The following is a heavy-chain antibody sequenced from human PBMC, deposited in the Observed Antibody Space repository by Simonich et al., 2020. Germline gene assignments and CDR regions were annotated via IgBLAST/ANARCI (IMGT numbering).Heavy chain of an antibody. V-gene: IGHV4-59*08. CDR3: ARLPDY. CDR2: IYSSVST. J-gene: IGHJ4*02. Sequence: QVQLQESGPGLVKPSETLSLTCTVSGGSISSYYWSWIRQPPGKVLEWIGYIYSSVSTNSNPTLKRRVTISVDTSKNQFSLKLSSVTAADTAVYYCARLPDYWGQGTLVTVSS. CDR1: GGSISSYY.